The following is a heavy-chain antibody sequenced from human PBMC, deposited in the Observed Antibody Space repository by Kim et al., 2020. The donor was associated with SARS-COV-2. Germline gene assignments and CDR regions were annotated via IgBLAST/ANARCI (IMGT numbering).Heavy chain of an antibody. J-gene: IGHJ6*02. CDR1: GFTFSSYG. D-gene: IGHD2-15*01. Sequence: GGSLRLSCAASGFTFSSYGMHWVRQAPGKGLEWVAVISYDGSNKYYVDSVKGRFTISRDSSKNTLYLQMNSLRAEDTAVYYCAKDTRATGYCSGGGCYWIRYYGMDVWGQGTTVTVSS. V-gene: IGHV3-30*18. CDR2: ISYDGSNK. CDR3: AKDTRATGYCSGGGCYWIRYYGMDV.